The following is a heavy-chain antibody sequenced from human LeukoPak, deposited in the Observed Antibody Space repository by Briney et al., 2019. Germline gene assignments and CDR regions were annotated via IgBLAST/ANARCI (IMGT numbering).Heavy chain of an antibody. J-gene: IGHJ4*02. Sequence: GGSLRLSCAASGFTFSSYSMNWVRQAPGKGLEWVSYISSSSSTIYYADSVKGRFTISRDNAKNSLYLQMNSLRAEDTAVYYCATHGYSELRYFDWSTNEWGQGTLVTVSS. D-gene: IGHD3-9*01. CDR3: ATHGYSELRYFDWSTNE. CDR2: ISSSSSTI. V-gene: IGHV3-48*04. CDR1: GFTFSSYS.